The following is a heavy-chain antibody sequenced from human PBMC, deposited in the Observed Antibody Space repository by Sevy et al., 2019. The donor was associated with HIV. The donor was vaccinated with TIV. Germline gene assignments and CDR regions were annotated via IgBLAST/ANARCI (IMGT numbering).Heavy chain of an antibody. CDR3: ARDLRRAVAGAVFDY. D-gene: IGHD6-19*01. J-gene: IGHJ4*02. CDR1: GFTFSSYW. CDR2: IKQDGSEK. Sequence: GGSLRLSCAASGFTFSSYWMSWVRQAPGKGLEWVANIKQDGSEKYYVDSVKGRFTISRDNAKNSLYLQMNSLRAEDTAVYYCARDLRRAVAGAVFDYWGQRTLVTVSS. V-gene: IGHV3-7*01.